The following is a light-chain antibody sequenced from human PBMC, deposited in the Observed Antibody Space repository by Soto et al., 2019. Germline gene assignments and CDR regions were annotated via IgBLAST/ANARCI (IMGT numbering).Light chain of an antibody. J-gene: IGLJ1*01. CDR2: EVS. V-gene: IGLV2-14*01. CDR3: SSYTPSSTLYV. Sequence: QSALTQPASVSGSPGQSITISCTGTSSDVGDYNSVSWYQQHPGKAPKLMIYEVSNRPSGVSNRFSGSKSGNTASLTISGLQAEDEADYFCSSYTPSSTLYVFGTGTKLTVL. CDR1: SSDVGDYNS.